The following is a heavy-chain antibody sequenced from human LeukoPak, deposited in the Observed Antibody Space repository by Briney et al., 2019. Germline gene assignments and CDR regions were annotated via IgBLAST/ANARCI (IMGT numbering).Heavy chain of an antibody. V-gene: IGHV3-66*01. D-gene: IGHD4/OR15-4a*01. CDR1: GFTVSSSY. CDR3: AKEVGPYGDDPLDY. CDR2: IYSGGSA. Sequence: GGSLRLSCAASGFTVSSSYLTWVRQAPGKGLEWVSVIYSGGSAYYADSVKGRFTISRDNSKNTLYLQMNSLRAEDTAVYYCAKEVGPYGDDPLDYWGQGTLVTVSS. J-gene: IGHJ4*02.